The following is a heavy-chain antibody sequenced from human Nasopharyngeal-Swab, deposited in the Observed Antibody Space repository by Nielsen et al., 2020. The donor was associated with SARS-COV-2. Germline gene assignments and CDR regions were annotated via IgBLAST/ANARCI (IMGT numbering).Heavy chain of an antibody. Sequence: QAPGKGLEWVAVISYDGSNKYYADSVKGRFTISRDNSKNTLYLQMNSLRAEDTAVYYCARDAPDYGDYAIDYWGQGTLVTVSS. J-gene: IGHJ4*02. D-gene: IGHD4-17*01. CDR2: ISYDGSNK. V-gene: IGHV3-30-3*01. CDR3: ARDAPDYGDYAIDY.